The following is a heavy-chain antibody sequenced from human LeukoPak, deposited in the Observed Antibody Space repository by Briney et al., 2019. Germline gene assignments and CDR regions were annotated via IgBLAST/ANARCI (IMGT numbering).Heavy chain of an antibody. CDR1: GGSISSSSYY. CDR3: ARDLSLVTGPLDY. V-gene: IGHV4-39*07. J-gene: IGHJ4*02. CDR2: IYYSGST. Sequence: SETLSLTCTVSGGSISSSSYYWGWIRQPPGKGLEWIGSIYYSGSTYYNPSLKSRVTISVDTSTNQFSLKLSSVTAADTAVYYCARDLSLVTGPLDYWGQGTLVTVSS. D-gene: IGHD1-20*01.